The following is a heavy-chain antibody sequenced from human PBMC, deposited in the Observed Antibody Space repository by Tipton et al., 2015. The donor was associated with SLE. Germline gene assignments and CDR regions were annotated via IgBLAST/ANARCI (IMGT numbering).Heavy chain of an antibody. Sequence: TLSLTCTVSSGSITTNTYYWAWIRQSPGKGLEWIGNIFFSGTTNYNPSLQSRVTISVDTSKNQFSLKLNSVTAADTAVYYCARRRFQSASDYWGQGTLVSVSS. J-gene: IGHJ4*02. CDR2: IFFSGTT. CDR1: SGSITTNTYY. D-gene: IGHD2-21*01. V-gene: IGHV4-39*07. CDR3: ARRRFQSASDY.